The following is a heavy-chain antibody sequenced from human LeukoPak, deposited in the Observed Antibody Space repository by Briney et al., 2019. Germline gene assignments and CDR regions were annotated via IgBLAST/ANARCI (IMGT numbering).Heavy chain of an antibody. Sequence: GESLRLSCAASGFTVSSNYMSWVRQAPGKGLEWVSVIYSGGNTYYADSVKGRFTISRDNSKNTLYLQMNSLRAEDTAVYYCARDGPSYYYYGMDVWGHGTPVTASS. V-gene: IGHV3-53*01. D-gene: IGHD3/OR15-3a*01. J-gene: IGHJ6*02. CDR1: GFTVSSNY. CDR3: ARDGPSYYYYGMDV. CDR2: IYSGGNT.